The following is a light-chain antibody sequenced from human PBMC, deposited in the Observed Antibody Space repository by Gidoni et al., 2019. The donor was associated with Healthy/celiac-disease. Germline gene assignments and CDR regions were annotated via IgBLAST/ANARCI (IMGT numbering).Light chain of an antibody. J-gene: IGKJ3*01. V-gene: IGKV2-28*01. CDR1: QSLLHSNGYNY. CDR2: LGS. CDR3: MQALQTSFT. Sequence: DIVMNQSTLSLHVDPGEPASISCRSSQSLLHSNGYNYLDWYLQKTGQYPQLLIYLGSNRASGFPDMCSGSGSGTDFTLNISRVDAEEVGVYYCMQALQTSFTFGPGTKVDIK.